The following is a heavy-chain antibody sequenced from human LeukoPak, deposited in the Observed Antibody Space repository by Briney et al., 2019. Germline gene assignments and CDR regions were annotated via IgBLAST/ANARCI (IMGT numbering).Heavy chain of an antibody. D-gene: IGHD2-8*01. CDR2: ISGRGENT. CDR3: AKRTGVNSGHFDY. J-gene: IGHJ4*02. V-gene: IGHV3-23*01. CDR1: GFTLSSSG. Sequence: GGSLRLSCAASGFTLSSSGMSWIRQAPGKGLEWVSAISGRGENTYYSDFVKGRFTISRENSKNTLYLQMNSLRVEDMAVYYCAKRTGVNSGHFDYWGQGTLVTVSS.